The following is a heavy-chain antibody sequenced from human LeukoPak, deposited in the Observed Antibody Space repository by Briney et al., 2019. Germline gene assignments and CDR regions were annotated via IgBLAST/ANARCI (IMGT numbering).Heavy chain of an antibody. CDR1: GGSFSGYY. D-gene: IGHD3-10*01. V-gene: IGHV4-34*01. Sequence: ASETLSLTCAVYGGSFSGYYWSWIRQPPGKGLEWIGEINHSGSTNYNPSLKSRVTISVDTSKNQFSLKLSSVTAADTAVYYCAREDRGGTTDYWGQGTLVTVSS. J-gene: IGHJ4*02. CDR3: AREDRGGTTDY. CDR2: INHSGST.